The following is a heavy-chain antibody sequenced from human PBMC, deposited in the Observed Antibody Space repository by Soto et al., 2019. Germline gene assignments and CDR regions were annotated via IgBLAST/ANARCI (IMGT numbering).Heavy chain of an antibody. D-gene: IGHD6-13*01. CDR2: ISAYNGNT. CDR3: GREAYSSSWYINNWFDP. Sequence: GPSVKVSCKASGYTFTSYGISWVRQAPGQGLEWMGWISAYNGNTNYAQKLQGRVTMTTDTSTSTAYMELRSLRSDDTAVYYCGREAYSSSWYINNWFDPWGQGTLVTVSS. V-gene: IGHV1-18*01. J-gene: IGHJ5*02. CDR1: GYTFTSYG.